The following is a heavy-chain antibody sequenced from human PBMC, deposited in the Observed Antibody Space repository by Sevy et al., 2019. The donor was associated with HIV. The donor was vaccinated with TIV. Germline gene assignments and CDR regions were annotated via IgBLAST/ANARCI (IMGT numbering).Heavy chain of an antibody. Sequence: SETLSLTCTVSGGSISSGGYYWSWIRQHPGKGLEWIGYIYYSGSTYYNPSLKSHVTISVDTSKNQFSLKLSSVTAADTAVYYCARVSRTVTTDYWGQGTLVTVSS. V-gene: IGHV4-31*01. CDR1: GGSISSGGYY. J-gene: IGHJ4*02. D-gene: IGHD4-4*01. CDR2: IYYSGST. CDR3: ARVSRTVTTDY.